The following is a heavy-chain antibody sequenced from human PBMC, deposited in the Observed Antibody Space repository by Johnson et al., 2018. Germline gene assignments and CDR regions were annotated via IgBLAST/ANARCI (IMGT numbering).Heavy chain of an antibody. CDR1: GFTFSNYA. V-gene: IGHV3-30-3*01. Sequence: QVQLVESGGGVVQXGRSLRLXCAASGFTFSNYAIHWVRQAPGKGLEWVAVISSDGSNKYYADSVKGRFTISRDNSKNTLYLQMNSLRAEDTAVYYCARALGYCSGGSCYKYFQHWGQGTLVTVSS. CDR3: ARALGYCSGGSCYKYFQH. CDR2: ISSDGSNK. D-gene: IGHD2-15*01. J-gene: IGHJ1*01.